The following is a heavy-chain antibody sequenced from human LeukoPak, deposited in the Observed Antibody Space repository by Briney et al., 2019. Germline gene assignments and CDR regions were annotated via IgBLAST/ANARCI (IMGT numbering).Heavy chain of an antibody. CDR1: GGSISSHY. V-gene: IGHV4-59*11. J-gene: IGHJ4*02. D-gene: IGHD3-3*01. CDR3: AREGTYYDFWSGYSDPVYYFDY. Sequence: SETLSLTCTVSGGSISSHYWSWIRQPPGKGLEWIGYIYYSGSTNYNPSLKSRVTISVDTSKTQFTLKLSSVTAADTAVYCCAREGTYYDFWSGYSDPVYYFDYWGQGTLVTVSS. CDR2: IYYSGST.